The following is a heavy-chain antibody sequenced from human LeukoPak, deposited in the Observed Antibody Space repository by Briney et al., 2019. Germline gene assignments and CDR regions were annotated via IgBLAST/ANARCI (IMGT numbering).Heavy chain of an antibody. CDR1: GYTFTSYG. CDR2: IIPIFGTA. Sequence: SVKVSCKASGYTFTSYGISWVRQAPGQGLEWMGGIIPIFGTANYAQKFQGRVTITADESTSTAYMELSSLRSEDTAVYYCARVDVVVPAATPFDYWGQGTLVTVSS. J-gene: IGHJ4*02. CDR3: ARVDVVVPAATPFDY. D-gene: IGHD2-2*01. V-gene: IGHV1-69*13.